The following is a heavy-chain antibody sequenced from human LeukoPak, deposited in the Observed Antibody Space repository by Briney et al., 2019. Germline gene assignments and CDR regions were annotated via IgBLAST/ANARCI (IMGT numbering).Heavy chain of an antibody. CDR3: ARENVLRFFVN. D-gene: IGHD3-3*01. CDR1: GGSFSGYY. CDR2: IYTSGST. J-gene: IGHJ4*02. Sequence: SETLSLTCAVYGGSFSGYYWSWIRQPAGKGLEWIGRIYTSGSTNYNPSLKSRVTMSVDTSKNQFSLKLSSVTAADTAVYYCARENVLRFFVNWGQGTLVTVSS. V-gene: IGHV4-4*07.